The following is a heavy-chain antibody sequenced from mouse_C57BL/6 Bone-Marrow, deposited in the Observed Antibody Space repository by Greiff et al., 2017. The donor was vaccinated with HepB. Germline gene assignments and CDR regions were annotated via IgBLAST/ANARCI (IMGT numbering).Heavy chain of an antibody. CDR1: GYTFTSYW. CDR2: IYPGSGST. Sequence: VQLQQPGAELVKPGASVKMSCKASGYTFTSYWITWVKQRPGQGLAWIGDIYPGSGSTNYNEKFKSKATLTVDTSSSTAYMPLSSLTSEDSAVYYCARIYYYGRGAWFAYWGQGTLVTVSA. D-gene: IGHD1-1*01. CDR3: ARIYYYGRGAWFAY. V-gene: IGHV1-55*01. J-gene: IGHJ3*01.